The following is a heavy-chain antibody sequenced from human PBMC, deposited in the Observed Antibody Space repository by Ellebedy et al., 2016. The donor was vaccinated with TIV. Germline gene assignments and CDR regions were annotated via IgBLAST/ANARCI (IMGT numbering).Heavy chain of an antibody. CDR3: TRAGSRSYFSDH. CDR1: GFTVRSYS. D-gene: IGHD1-26*01. V-gene: IGHV3-48*04. Sequence: PGGSLRLSCAASGFTVRSYSMHWVRQAPGKGLEWVAYISSSGGTIYYADSVKGRFTISTDGAKNSLYLQMNSLRADDTAVYYCTRAGSRSYFSDHWGQGTLVTVSS. CDR2: ISSSGGTI. J-gene: IGHJ4*02.